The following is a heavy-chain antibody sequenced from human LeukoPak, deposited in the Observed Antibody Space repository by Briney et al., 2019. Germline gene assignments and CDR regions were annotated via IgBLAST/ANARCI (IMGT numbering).Heavy chain of an antibody. CDR2: FSSGGRT. Sequence: GGSLRLSCAASGFTVSAYSMSWVRQAPGKGLEWVATFSSGGRTSYADSVKGRFTISRDTSQNTVYLQMNSLRDEDTALYYCASILYGWGQGTLVTVSS. J-gene: IGHJ4*02. CDR1: GFTVSAYS. D-gene: IGHD2/OR15-2a*01. CDR3: ASILYG. V-gene: IGHV3-53*01.